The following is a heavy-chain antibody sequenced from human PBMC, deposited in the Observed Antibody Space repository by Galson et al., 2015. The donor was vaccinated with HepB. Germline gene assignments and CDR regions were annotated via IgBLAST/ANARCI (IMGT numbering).Heavy chain of an antibody. Sequence: SVKVSCKVSGYTLTELSMHWVRQAPGKGLEWMGGFDPEDGETIYAQKFQGRVTMTEDTSTDTAYMELSSLRSEDTAVYYCATDRGWQQLVPNDAFDIWGQGTMVTVSS. CDR1: GYTLTELS. J-gene: IGHJ3*02. D-gene: IGHD6-13*01. CDR3: ATDRGWQQLVPNDAFDI. CDR2: FDPEDGET. V-gene: IGHV1-24*01.